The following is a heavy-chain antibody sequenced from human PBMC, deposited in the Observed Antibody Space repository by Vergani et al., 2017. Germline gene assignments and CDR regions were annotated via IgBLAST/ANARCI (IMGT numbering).Heavy chain of an antibody. V-gene: IGHV4-39*01. CDR2: IYYSGTP. D-gene: IGHD6-19*01. CDR3: AGHSTVEWLVKLGWIDP. CDR1: GASIRSSNYY. Sequence: QLQLQESGPGLVKPSATLSLTCSVSGASIRSSNYYWGWIRQPPGKGLEWIASIYYSGTPYHNPSLKSRVTISVDTSKNQFSLKLSSVTAADTAVYFCAGHSTVEWLVKLGWIDPWGQGILVTVSS. J-gene: IGHJ5*02.